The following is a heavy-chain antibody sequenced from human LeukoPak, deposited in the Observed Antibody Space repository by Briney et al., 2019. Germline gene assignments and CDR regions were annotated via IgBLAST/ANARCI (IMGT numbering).Heavy chain of an antibody. V-gene: IGHV1-2*02. CDR3: ARDMHIVGATGGYYYYYMDV. CDR1: GYTFTGYY. Sequence: ASVKVSCKASGYTFTGYYMHWVRQAPGQGLEWMGWINPNSGGTNYAQKFQGRVTMTRDTSISTAYMELSRLRSDDTAVYYCARDMHIVGATGGYYYYYMDVWGKGTTVTISS. D-gene: IGHD1-26*01. CDR2: INPNSGGT. J-gene: IGHJ6*03.